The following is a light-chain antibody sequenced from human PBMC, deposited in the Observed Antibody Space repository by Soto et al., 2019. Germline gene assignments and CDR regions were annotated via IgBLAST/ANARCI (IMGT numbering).Light chain of an antibody. Sequence: IVMTQSPATLSVSPGERATLSCRASQSVSSDLAWYHQKPGQAPRLLIYGASTRATGIPARFSGSGSGTEFTLTINSLQSEDFAVYYCKQYNKWPRTFGQGNKVEIX. CDR3: KQYNKWPRT. CDR1: QSVSSD. J-gene: IGKJ1*01. CDR2: GAS. V-gene: IGKV3-15*01.